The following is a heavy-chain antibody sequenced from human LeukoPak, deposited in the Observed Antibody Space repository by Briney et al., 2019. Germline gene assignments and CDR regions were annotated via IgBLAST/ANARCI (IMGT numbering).Heavy chain of an antibody. J-gene: IGHJ4*02. D-gene: IGHD2-21*01. V-gene: IGHV3-74*01. CDR1: GFTFSGYW. CDR2: IKSDGSTT. CDR3: ARGLNCGHDY. Sequence: GGSLRLSCAASGFTFSGYWMHWVRQAPGKGLVWVSRIKSDGSTTSYADSVKGRFTISRDNAKSTLYLQMNSLGAEDTAVYYCARGLNCGHDYWGQGTLVTVSS.